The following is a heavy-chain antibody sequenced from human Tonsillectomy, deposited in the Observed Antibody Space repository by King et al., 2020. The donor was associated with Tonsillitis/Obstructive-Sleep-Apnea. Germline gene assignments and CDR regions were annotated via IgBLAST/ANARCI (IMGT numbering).Heavy chain of an antibody. CDR1: GFTFSHAW. CDR2: IKSTSDGGTI. Sequence: VQLVESGGGLVQPGGSLRLSCAASGFTFSHAWMSLVCQAPGKGLEWVGRIKSTSDGGTIDYTVPVKDRFTISRDDSKNRLYLQMNSLKTEDTAVYYCTARGGRYWGQGTLVTVSS. D-gene: IGHD3-10*01. CDR3: TARGGRY. J-gene: IGHJ4*02. V-gene: IGHV3-15*01.